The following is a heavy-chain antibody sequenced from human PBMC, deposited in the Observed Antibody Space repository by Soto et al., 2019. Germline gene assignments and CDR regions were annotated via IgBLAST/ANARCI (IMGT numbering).Heavy chain of an antibody. CDR3: VRVGGEEYAFCSVYFDY. CDR2: ISYDGSRT. CDR1: TFTLKSYS. J-gene: IGHJ4*02. D-gene: IGHD3-3*01. Sequence: QVQLVESGGGVVQPGRSLTLSCVASTFTLKSYSMHWVRQAPGKGLEWVAVISYDGSRTYYADSVKGRFIISRDNSENTLWLQLNSLRPEDTAVYYCVRVGGEEYAFCSVYFDYWGQGTLVTVSS. V-gene: IGHV3-30-3*01.